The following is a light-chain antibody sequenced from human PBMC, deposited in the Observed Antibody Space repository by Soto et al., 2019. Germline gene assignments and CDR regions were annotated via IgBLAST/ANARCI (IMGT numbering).Light chain of an antibody. Sequence: QSVVTQPASVSGSPGQSITISCTGTRSDIGTYNCVSWYQQHPGKAPRLVIYDVSNRPSGVSNRFSGSKSGNTASLTIAGLQSEDEADYYCKSYTSSTSFVFGTGTKVTVL. CDR2: DVS. V-gene: IGLV2-14*01. J-gene: IGLJ1*01. CDR1: RSDIGTYNC. CDR3: KSYTSSTSFV.